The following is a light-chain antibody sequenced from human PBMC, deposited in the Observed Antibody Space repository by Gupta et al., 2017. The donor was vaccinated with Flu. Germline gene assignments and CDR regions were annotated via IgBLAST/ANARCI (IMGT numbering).Light chain of an antibody. CDR3: AAWDGSLNGWV. CDR2: TNS. Sequence: SSSNIRSNPVNWYQQFPGTVPKLLIHTNSQRPSGVPERFSGSKSDTSASLAISGLLFEDEADYYCAAWDGSLNGWVFGGGTKLTVL. CDR1: SSNIRSNP. V-gene: IGLV1-44*01. J-gene: IGLJ3*02.